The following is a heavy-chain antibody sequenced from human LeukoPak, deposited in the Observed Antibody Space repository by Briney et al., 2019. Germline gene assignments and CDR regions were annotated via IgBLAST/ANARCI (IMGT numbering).Heavy chain of an antibody. Sequence: GGSLRLSCAASGFTFSSYSMNWVRQAPGKGLEWVSSISSSSSYIYYADSVKGRFTISRDNAKNSLYLQMNSLRAEDTAVYYCAGVLVVLIREGDAFDIWGQGTMVTVSS. CDR2: ISSSSSYI. CDR1: GFTFSSYS. J-gene: IGHJ3*02. V-gene: IGHV3-21*01. CDR3: AGVLVVLIREGDAFDI. D-gene: IGHD3-22*01.